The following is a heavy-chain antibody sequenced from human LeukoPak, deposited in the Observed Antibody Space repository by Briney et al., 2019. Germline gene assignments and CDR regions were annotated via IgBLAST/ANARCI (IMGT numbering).Heavy chain of an antibody. V-gene: IGHV3-30*02. Sequence: GGSLRLSCAASGFIFSNYAMQWVRQAPGMGLEWVAFIRYDGGNTYYADSVKGRFTISRDNAKNSLYLQINSPRVEDTAVYYCASLAGGYFFDHWGQGTLVTVSS. CDR2: IRYDGGNT. CDR1: GFIFSNYA. CDR3: ASLAGGYFFDH. J-gene: IGHJ4*02. D-gene: IGHD1-26*01.